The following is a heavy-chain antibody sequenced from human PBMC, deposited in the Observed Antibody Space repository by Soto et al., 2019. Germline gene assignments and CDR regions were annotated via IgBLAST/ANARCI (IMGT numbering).Heavy chain of an antibody. J-gene: IGHJ4*02. CDR2: ISYDGSYK. V-gene: IGHV3-30-3*01. D-gene: IGHD2-21*01. CDR1: GFTFNSHT. Sequence: QVQLVESGGGVVQWGGSVRLSCTASGFTFNSHTMHWVRQAPGEGLEWVAVISYDGSYKFYADSVKGRFTISRDDSKNTLYLQMSSLRAEDTAMYYCAKVRVGIDVDFDYWGQGALVTVSS. CDR3: AKVRVGIDVDFDY.